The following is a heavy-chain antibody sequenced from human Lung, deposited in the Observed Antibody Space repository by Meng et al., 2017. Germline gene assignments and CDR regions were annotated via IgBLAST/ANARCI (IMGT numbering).Heavy chain of an antibody. CDR1: GVSLTSSTW. Sequence: QVLQQGSCAGLVKPSGTLALTFAVSGVSLTSSTWWSWVRQTPGKGLEWFGEIFHSGSTNYTPPLESRVTISVDKSKNQFSLKVYSVTAADTATYYCARFDISSSGRGDYWGQGILVTVSS. D-gene: IGHD1-26*01. CDR3: ARFDISSSGRGDY. J-gene: IGHJ4*02. V-gene: IGHV4-4*02. CDR2: IFHSGST.